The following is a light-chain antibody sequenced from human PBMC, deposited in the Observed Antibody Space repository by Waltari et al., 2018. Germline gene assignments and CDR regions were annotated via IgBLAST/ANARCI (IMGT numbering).Light chain of an antibody. CDR2: RDD. Sequence: QSVVTQPPSASGTPGQRVPIFCSGSSPHLGRNPVYWYRQFPGAAPKLLIYRDDQRPSGVADRFSGSKSGTSASLAIGGLRSEDEADYYCATWDDSLSGGVFGTGTKVTVV. V-gene: IGLV1-47*01. CDR1: SPHLGRNP. CDR3: ATWDDSLSGGV. J-gene: IGLJ1*01.